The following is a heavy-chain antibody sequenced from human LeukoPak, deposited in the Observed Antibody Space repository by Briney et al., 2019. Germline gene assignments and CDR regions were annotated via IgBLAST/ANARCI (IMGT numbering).Heavy chain of an antibody. CDR3: ARDGRDTAMVRAWYYGMDV. J-gene: IGHJ6*02. D-gene: IGHD5-18*01. V-gene: IGHV3-21*01. Sequence: GGSLRLSCAASGFTFSSYSMNWVRQAPGKGLEWVSSISSSSSYIYYADSVKGRFTISRDNAKNSLYLQMNSLRAEDTAVYYCARDGRDTAMVRAWYYGMDVWGQRTTVTVSS. CDR2: ISSSSSYI. CDR1: GFTFSSYS.